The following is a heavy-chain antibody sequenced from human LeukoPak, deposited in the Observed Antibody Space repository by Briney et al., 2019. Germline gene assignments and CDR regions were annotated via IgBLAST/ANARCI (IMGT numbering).Heavy chain of an antibody. V-gene: IGHV1-69*06. D-gene: IGHD3-10*01. J-gene: IGHJ6*03. Sequence: SVKVSCKASGYTFTNHFMHWMRQAPGQGLEWMGRIIPIFGTANYAQKFQGRVTITADKSTSTAYMELSSLRSEDTAVYYCARAYGSGSYYNGPYYYYMDVWGKGTTVTVSS. CDR1: GYTFTNHF. CDR2: IIPIFGTA. CDR3: ARAYGSGSYYNGPYYYYMDV.